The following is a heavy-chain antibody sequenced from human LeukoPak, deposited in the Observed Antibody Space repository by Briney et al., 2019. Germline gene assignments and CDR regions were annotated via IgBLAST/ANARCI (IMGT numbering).Heavy chain of an antibody. J-gene: IGHJ4*02. D-gene: IGHD3-22*01. V-gene: IGHV3-30*02. CDR2: IRYDGSNK. CDR3: AKSYYDSRSAPFDY. CDR1: GFTFSSYG. Sequence: GGSLRLPCAASGFTFSSYGMHWVRQAPGKGLEWVAFIRYDGSNKYYADSVKGRFTISRDNSKNTLYLQMNSLRAEDTAVYYCAKSYYDSRSAPFDYWGQGTLVTVSS.